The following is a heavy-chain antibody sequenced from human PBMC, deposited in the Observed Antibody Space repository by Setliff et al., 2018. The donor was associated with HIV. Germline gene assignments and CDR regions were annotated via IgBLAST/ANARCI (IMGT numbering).Heavy chain of an antibody. V-gene: IGHV4-34*01. Sequence: SETLSLTCAVYGGSFSGYYWSWIRQPPGKGLEWIGEINHSGSTNYNPSLKSRVTISVDTSKNQFSLKLTSVTAADTAVYYCARDPAVASREVAFDIWGQGTMVTVSS. D-gene: IGHD2-21*01. J-gene: IGHJ3*02. CDR1: GGSFSGYY. CDR3: ARDPAVASREVAFDI. CDR2: INHSGST.